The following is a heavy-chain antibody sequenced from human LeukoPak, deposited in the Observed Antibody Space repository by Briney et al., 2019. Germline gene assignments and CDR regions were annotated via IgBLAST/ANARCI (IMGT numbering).Heavy chain of an antibody. V-gene: IGHV3-23*01. Sequence: GGSLRLSCAVSGFTFNSHAMTWVRQAPGKGLEWVSGVSGSGGSTDYADSVKGRFTISRDNSKSTLYLQLNSLRVEDTAVYYCAKTVGATRWGNFDYWGQGTLVTVSS. CDR3: AKTVGATRWGNFDY. CDR1: GFTFNSHA. J-gene: IGHJ4*02. CDR2: VSGSGGST. D-gene: IGHD1-26*01.